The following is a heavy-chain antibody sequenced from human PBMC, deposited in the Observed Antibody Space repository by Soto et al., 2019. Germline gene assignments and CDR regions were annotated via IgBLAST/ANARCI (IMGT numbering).Heavy chain of an antibody. Sequence: QVQLVESGGGVVQPGRSLRLSCAASGFTFSSYGMHWVRQAPGKGLEWVAVISYDGSNKYYADSVKGRFTISRDNSKNSLYLQMNSLRGEDTAVYYCAKGVAVAGTGYYYGMDVWGQGTTVTVSS. CDR1: GFTFSSYG. V-gene: IGHV3-30*18. J-gene: IGHJ6*02. D-gene: IGHD6-19*01. CDR2: ISYDGSNK. CDR3: AKGVAVAGTGYYYGMDV.